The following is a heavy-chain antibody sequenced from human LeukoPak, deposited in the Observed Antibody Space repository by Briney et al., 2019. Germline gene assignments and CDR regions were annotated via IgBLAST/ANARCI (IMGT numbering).Heavy chain of an antibody. D-gene: IGHD2-2*02. CDR2: MNPNSGNT. CDR3: ARGVTYCSSTSCYTLDY. Sequence: ASVKVSCKASGYTFSSSDINWVRQATGQGLEWMGWMNPNSGNTGYVQKLQGRVTMTRNTSISTAYTELSSLRSEDTAVYYCARGVTYCSSTSCYTLDYWGQGTLVTVSS. J-gene: IGHJ4*02. V-gene: IGHV1-8*01. CDR1: GYTFSSSD.